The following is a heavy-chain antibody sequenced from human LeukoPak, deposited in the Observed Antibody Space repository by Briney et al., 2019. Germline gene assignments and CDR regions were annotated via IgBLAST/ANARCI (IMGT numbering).Heavy chain of an antibody. V-gene: IGHV1-69*06. CDR3: ARVIRWLRPNWFDP. CDR2: IIPIFGTA. J-gene: IGHJ5*02. CDR1: GGTFSSYA. D-gene: IGHD5-12*01. Sequence: SVKVSCKASGGTFSSYAISWVRQAPGQGLEWMGGIIPIFGTANYAQKFQGRVTITADKSTSTAYMELSSLRSEDTALYYCARVIRWLRPNWFDPWGQGTLVTVSS.